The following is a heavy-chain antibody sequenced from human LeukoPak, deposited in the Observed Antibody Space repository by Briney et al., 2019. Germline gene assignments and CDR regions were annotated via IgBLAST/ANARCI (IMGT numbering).Heavy chain of an antibody. Sequence: LSLTCAVSGGSISSGDYYWSWIRQPPGKGLEWIGYIYYSGSTYYNPSLKSRVTISVDTSKNQFSLKLSSVTAADTAVYYCAREWNFCSSTSCYMAYFDYWGQGTLVTVSS. V-gene: IGHV4-30-4*08. CDR3: AREWNFCSSTSCYMAYFDY. J-gene: IGHJ4*02. CDR2: IYYSGST. CDR1: GGSISSGDYY. D-gene: IGHD2-2*02.